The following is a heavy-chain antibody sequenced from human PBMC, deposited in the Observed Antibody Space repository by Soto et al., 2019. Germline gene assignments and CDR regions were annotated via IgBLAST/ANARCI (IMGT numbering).Heavy chain of an antibody. CDR3: AKDRYDISWYEVALDS. CDR2: LNWRGDNV. V-gene: IGHV3-9*01. Sequence: GGSLRLSCTASGFAFDRFAMHWVRQIPGEGLQWVAGLNWRGDNVAYADSVKGRVTISRNNAEKSLSLQMSSLRPEYTGLYYCAKDRYDISWYEVALDSWGHGIPVTVSS. D-gene: IGHD3-22*01. CDR1: GFAFDRFA. J-gene: IGHJ5*01.